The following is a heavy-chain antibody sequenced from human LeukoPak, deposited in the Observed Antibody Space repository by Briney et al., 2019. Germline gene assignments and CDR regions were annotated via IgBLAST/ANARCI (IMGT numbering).Heavy chain of an antibody. CDR2: IKQDEREK. CDR1: GFTFNNYW. Sequence: PGGALRLSCEASGFTFNNYWMSWVRQAPGKGLEGGADIKQDEREKNYVESVKGRFTISRDNVKNSLYLQMNSLRAEDTAVYSCARVNDYDSGSLYRPIDYWGQGTLVTVSS. CDR3: ARVNDYDSGSLYRPIDY. D-gene: IGHD3-10*01. J-gene: IGHJ4*02. V-gene: IGHV3-7*01.